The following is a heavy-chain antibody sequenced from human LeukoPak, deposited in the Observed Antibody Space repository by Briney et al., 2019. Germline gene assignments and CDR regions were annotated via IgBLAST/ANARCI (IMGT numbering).Heavy chain of an antibody. D-gene: IGHD2-15*01. V-gene: IGHV4-59*10. CDR2: IYTSGST. CDR3: AGVVVVAATPGFYYYYGMDV. Sequence: PSETLSLTCAVYGGSFSGYYWSWIRQPAGKGLEWIGRIYTSGSTNYNPSLKSRVTMSVDTSKNQFSLKLSSVTAADTAVYYCAGVVVVAATPGFYYYYGMDVWGQGTTVTVSS. J-gene: IGHJ6*02. CDR1: GGSFSGYY.